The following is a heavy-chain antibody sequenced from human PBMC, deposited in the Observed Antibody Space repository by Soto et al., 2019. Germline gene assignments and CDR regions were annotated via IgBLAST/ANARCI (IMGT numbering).Heavy chain of an antibody. J-gene: IGHJ5*02. D-gene: IGHD3-9*01. CDR3: ARDRPSWGYFGFDP. V-gene: IGHV1-18*01. Sequence: ASVKVSCKSSGYTFTSYGISWVRQAPGQGLEWMGWISAYNGNTNYAQKLQGRVTMTTDTSTSTAYMELRSLRAEDTAVYYCARDRPSWGYFGFDPWGQGTLVTVSS. CDR1: GYTFTSYG. CDR2: ISAYNGNT.